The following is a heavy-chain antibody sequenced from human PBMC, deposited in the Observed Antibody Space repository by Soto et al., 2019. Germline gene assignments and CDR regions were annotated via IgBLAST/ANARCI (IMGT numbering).Heavy chain of an antibody. CDR2: INYSGST. D-gene: IGHD4-4*01. CDR1: GGSFSGYY. CDR3: ARALGYSNFPHFDY. Sequence: SETLSLTCAVYGGSFSGYYWSWIRQPPGKGLEWIGEINYSGSTYYNPSLKSRVTISVDTSKNQFSLKLSSVTAADTAVYYCARALGYSNFPHFDYWGQGTLVTVSS. J-gene: IGHJ4*02. V-gene: IGHV4-34*09.